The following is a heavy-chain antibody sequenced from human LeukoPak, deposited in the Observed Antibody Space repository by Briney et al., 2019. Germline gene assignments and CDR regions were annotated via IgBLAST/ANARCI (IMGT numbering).Heavy chain of an antibody. CDR2: IYTSGST. V-gene: IGHV4-4*07. CDR1: GGSISSYY. D-gene: IGHD2-2*01. CDR3: AREIENCSSTSCSYNWFDP. J-gene: IGHJ5*02. Sequence: SETLSLTCTVSGGSISSYYWSWIRQPAGKGLEWIGRIYTSGSTNYNPSLKSRVTMSVDTSKNQFSLKLSSVTAADTAVYYCAREIENCSSTSCSYNWFDPWGQGTLVTVSS.